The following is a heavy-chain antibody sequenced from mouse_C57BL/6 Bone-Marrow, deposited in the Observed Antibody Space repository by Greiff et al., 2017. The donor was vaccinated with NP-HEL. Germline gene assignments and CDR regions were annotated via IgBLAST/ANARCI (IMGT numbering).Heavy chain of an antibody. D-gene: IGHD2-3*01. J-gene: IGHJ2*01. CDR1: GYAIRSSW. CDR2: IYPGDGDT. CDR3: ARGALYDGDY. V-gene: IGHV1-82*01. Sequence: VMLVESGPELVKPGASVKISCKASGYAIRSSWMNWVKQRPGKGLEWIGRIYPGDGDTKYNGKFQGKATLTADKSSSTAYMQLSSLTSEDSAVYFCARGALYDGDYWGQGTTLTVSS.